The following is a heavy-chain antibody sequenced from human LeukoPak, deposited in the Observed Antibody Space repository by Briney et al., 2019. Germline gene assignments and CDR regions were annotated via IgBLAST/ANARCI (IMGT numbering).Heavy chain of an antibody. CDR3: ARAKAIAAAGFDY. Sequence: SETLSLTCTVSGGSISIYYWSWIRQPPGKGLEWIGYIYYSGSTNYNPSLKSRVTISVDTSKNQFSLKLSSVTAADTAVYYCARAKAIAAAGFDYWGQGTLVTVSS. CDR2: IYYSGST. J-gene: IGHJ4*02. V-gene: IGHV4-59*08. D-gene: IGHD6-13*01. CDR1: GGSISIYY.